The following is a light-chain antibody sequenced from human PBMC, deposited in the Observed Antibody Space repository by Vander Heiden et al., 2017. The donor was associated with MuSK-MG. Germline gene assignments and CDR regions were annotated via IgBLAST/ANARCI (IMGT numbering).Light chain of an antibody. CDR1: SSDVGGNNE. J-gene: IGLJ2*01. Sequence: SALTQPAPVSASPGPSITISCTGSSSDVGGNNEISWQQQHPGKATKLMIYDVRKRPAGVSNRFSGSKSGNAASLTISGLQAEDEADYYGRSDASSNTVVFGGGTKLTVL. CDR3: RSDASSNTVV. CDR2: DVR. V-gene: IGLV2-14*03.